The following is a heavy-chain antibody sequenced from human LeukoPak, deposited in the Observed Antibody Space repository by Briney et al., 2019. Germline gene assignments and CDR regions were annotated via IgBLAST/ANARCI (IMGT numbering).Heavy chain of an antibody. D-gene: IGHD3-3*01. Sequence: SETLSLTCTVSGGSISSYYWSWIRQPPGKGLEWIGYIYYSGGTNYNPSLKSLVTISVDTSKNQFSLKLSSVTAADTAVYYCARAYYDFWSGPRGYYYYMDVWGKGTTVTVSS. CDR3: ARAYYDFWSGPRGYYYYMDV. CDR2: IYYSGGT. V-gene: IGHV4-59*01. CDR1: GGSISSYY. J-gene: IGHJ6*03.